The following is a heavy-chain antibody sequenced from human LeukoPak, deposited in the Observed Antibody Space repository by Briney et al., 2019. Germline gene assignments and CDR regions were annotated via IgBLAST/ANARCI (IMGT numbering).Heavy chain of an antibody. Sequence: ASVKVSCKASGYTFTGYYVHWVRQAPGQGLEWMGWINPNSGGTNYAQKFQGRVTMTGDTSISTAYMELSRLRSDDTAVYYCAREQWELYFDYWGQGTLVTVSS. D-gene: IGHD1-26*01. CDR1: GYTFTGYY. CDR2: INPNSGGT. V-gene: IGHV1-2*02. J-gene: IGHJ4*02. CDR3: AREQWELYFDY.